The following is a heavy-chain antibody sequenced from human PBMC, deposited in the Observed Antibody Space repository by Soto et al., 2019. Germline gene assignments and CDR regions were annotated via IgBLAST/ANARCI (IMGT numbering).Heavy chain of an antibody. V-gene: IGHV3-15*07. Sequence: AGGSLSLSCAASGFPFSNAWMNWVRQAPGKGLEWVGRIKSKTDGGTTDYAAPVKGRFTISRDDSKNTLYLQMNSLKTEDTAVYYCTTDPLYYYDSSGPFDYWGQGTLVTVSS. CDR1: GFPFSNAW. CDR3: TTDPLYYYDSSGPFDY. CDR2: IKSKTDGGTT. D-gene: IGHD3-22*01. J-gene: IGHJ4*02.